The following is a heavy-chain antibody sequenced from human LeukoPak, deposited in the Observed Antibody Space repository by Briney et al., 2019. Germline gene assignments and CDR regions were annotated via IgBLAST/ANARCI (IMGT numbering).Heavy chain of an antibody. CDR2: ISAYNGNT. D-gene: IGHD1-26*01. J-gene: IGHJ6*02. CDR1: GYTFTSYG. V-gene: IGHV1-18*01. CDR3: ARTGGVGATRDYYYGMDV. Sequence: ASVKVSCKASGYTFTSYGISWVRQAPGQGLEWMGWISAYNGNTNYAQKLQGRVTMITDTSTSTAYMELRSLRSDDTAVYYCARTGGVGATRDYYYGMDVWGQGTTVTVSS.